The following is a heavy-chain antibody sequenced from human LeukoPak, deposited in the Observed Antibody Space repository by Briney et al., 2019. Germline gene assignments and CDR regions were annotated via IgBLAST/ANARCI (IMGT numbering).Heavy chain of an antibody. J-gene: IGHJ6*03. CDR3: AREPSWNYYYYYMDV. CDR2: IYTSGST. V-gene: IGHV4-4*07. CDR1: GGSISSYY. D-gene: IGHD2-2*01. Sequence: SETLSLTCTVSGGSISSYYWSWIRQPAGKGLEWIGRIYTSGSTNYNPSLKSRVTMSVDTSKNQFSLKLSSVTAADTAVYYCAREPSWNYYYYYMDVWGKGTTVTVSS.